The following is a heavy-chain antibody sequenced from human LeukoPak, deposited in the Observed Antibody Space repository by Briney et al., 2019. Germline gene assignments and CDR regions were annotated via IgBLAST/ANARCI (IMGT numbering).Heavy chain of an antibody. CDR1: GGSFSGYY. Sequence: SETLSLTCAVYGGSFSGYYWSWIRQPPGKGLEWIGEINHSGGTNYDPSLKSRVTISVDTSKNQFSLKLSSVTAADTAVYYCARGSNIGLAYWGQGTLVTVSS. J-gene: IGHJ4*02. V-gene: IGHV4-34*01. CDR3: ARGSNIGLAY. D-gene: IGHD2-8*01. CDR2: INHSGGT.